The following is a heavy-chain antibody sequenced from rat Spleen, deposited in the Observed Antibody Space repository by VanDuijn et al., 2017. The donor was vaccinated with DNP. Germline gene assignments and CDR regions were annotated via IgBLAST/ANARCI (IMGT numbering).Heavy chain of an antibody. D-gene: IGHD1-7*01. CDR1: GYTFTTYY. Sequence: QIQLRQSGAEPAKPGSSVKISCKASGYTFTTYYITWIKQTTRQGLEYIGYINAGSGGTNYNEKFKGRATLTVGKSSSTAFMQLSSLTPDDSAVYYCATSSYYGYDYGFAYWGQGTLVTVSS. CDR3: ATSSYYGYDYGFAY. CDR2: INAGSGGT. J-gene: IGHJ3*01. V-gene: IGHV1-43*01.